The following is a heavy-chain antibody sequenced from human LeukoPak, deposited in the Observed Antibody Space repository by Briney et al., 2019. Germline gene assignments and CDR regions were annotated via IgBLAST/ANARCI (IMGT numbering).Heavy chain of an antibody. CDR2: IYYSGST. V-gene: IGHV4-59*01. CDR1: GGSISSYY. D-gene: IGHD6-6*01. J-gene: IGHJ3*02. Sequence: SETLPLTCTVSGGSISSYYWSWIRQPPGKGLEWIGYIYYSGSTNYNPSLKSRVTISVDTSKNQFSLKLSSVTAADTAVYYCARSSIAARLGAFDIWGQGTMVTVSS. CDR3: ARSSIAARLGAFDI.